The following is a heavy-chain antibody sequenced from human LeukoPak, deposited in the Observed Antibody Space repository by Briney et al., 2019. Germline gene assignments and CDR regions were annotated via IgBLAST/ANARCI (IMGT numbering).Heavy chain of an antibody. CDR2: ISRGGDVT. V-gene: IGHV3-23*01. CDR3: AARPGEVAVPYDY. J-gene: IGHJ4*02. D-gene: IGHD2-15*01. Sequence: GGSLRLSCAASGFTFSTYAMAWVRQAPGKGLEWVSLISRGGDVTYYADSVKGRFTISRDSSKNTLYLQMDSLRAEDTAVYYCAARPGEVAVPYDYWGRGTRVPVSS. CDR1: GFTFSTYA.